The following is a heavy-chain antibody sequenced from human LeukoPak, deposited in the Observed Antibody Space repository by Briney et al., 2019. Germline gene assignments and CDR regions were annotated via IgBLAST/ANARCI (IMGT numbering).Heavy chain of an antibody. V-gene: IGHV3-23*01. CDR3: AKARDYYDSSDGPDY. Sequence: GGSLRLSCAASGFTFSSYAMSWVRQAPGKGLEWVSAISRSGGSTYYADSVKGRFTISRDNSKNTLYLQMNSLRAEDTAVYYCAKARDYYDSSDGPDYWGQGTLVTVSS. CDR1: GFTFSSYA. D-gene: IGHD3-22*01. CDR2: ISRSGGST. J-gene: IGHJ4*02.